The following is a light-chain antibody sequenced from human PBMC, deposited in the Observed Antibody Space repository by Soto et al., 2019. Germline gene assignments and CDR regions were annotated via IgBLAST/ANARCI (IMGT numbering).Light chain of an antibody. CDR3: QQRSNWLRT. CDR2: GAS. Sequence: EIVMTQSPATLSVSPWERATLSCRASQSVSSNLAWYQQKPGQAPRLLIYGASTRATGIPARFSGSGSGADFTLTISSLEPEDFAVYYCQQRSNWLRTFGGGTKVDIK. J-gene: IGKJ4*01. CDR1: QSVSSN. V-gene: IGKV3-15*01.